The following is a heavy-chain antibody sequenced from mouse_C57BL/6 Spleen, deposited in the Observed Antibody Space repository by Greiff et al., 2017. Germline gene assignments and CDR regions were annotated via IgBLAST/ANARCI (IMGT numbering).Heavy chain of an antibody. CDR3: TTADYDDY. Sequence: VHVKQSGAELVRPGASVKLSCTASGFNIKDDYMHWVKQRPEQGLEWIGWLDPENGDTEYASKFQGKATITADTSSNTAYLQLSSLTSEDTAVYYCTTADYDDYWGQGTTLTVSS. CDR2: LDPENGDT. V-gene: IGHV14-4*01. D-gene: IGHD2-4*01. CDR1: GFNIKDDY. J-gene: IGHJ2*01.